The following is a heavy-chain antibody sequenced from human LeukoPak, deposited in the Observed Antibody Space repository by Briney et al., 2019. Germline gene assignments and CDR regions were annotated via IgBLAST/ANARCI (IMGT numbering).Heavy chain of an antibody. Sequence: GGSLRLSCAASGFTFSSYAMSWVRQAPGKGLEWVSAISGSGGSTYYADSVKGRFTISRDNSKNTLYLQMNSLRAEDTAVYYCASAGGRDGYNYQIDYWGQGTLVTVSS. J-gene: IGHJ4*02. CDR3: ASAGGRDGYNYQIDY. D-gene: IGHD5-24*01. CDR2: ISGSGGST. CDR1: GFTFSSYA. V-gene: IGHV3-23*01.